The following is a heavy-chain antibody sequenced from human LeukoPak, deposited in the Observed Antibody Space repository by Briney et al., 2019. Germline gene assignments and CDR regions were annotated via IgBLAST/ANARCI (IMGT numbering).Heavy chain of an antibody. CDR2: IYYSGST. CDR1: GGSISSYN. Sequence: SETLSLTCTVSGGSISSYNRSWIRQPPGKGLEWIGHIYYSGSTNYNPSLKSRVTISVDTSKNQFSLKLSSVTAADTAVYYCARAGGVLRYFDWLSPPNYGMDVWGKGTTVTVSS. J-gene: IGHJ6*04. CDR3: ARAGGVLRYFDWLSPPNYGMDV. D-gene: IGHD3-9*01. V-gene: IGHV4-59*01.